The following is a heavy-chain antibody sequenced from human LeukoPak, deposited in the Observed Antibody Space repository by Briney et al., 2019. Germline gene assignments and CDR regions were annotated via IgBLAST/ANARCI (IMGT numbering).Heavy chain of an antibody. V-gene: IGHV4-34*01. D-gene: IGHD2-15*01. CDR2: INHSGST. J-gene: IGHJ4*02. CDR3: ARAEGVATQGLDY. Sequence: SETLSLTCAVYGGSFSGYYWSWIRQPLGKGLEWIGEINHSGSTNYNPSLKSRVTISVDTSKNQFSLKLSSVTAADTAVYYCARAEGVATQGLDYWGQGTLVTVSS. CDR1: GGSFSGYY.